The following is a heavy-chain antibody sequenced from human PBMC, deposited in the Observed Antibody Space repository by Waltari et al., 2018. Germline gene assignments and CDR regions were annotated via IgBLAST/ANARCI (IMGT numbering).Heavy chain of an antibody. Sequence: EEQLVEYGGGLAQPGEYLRLSCAASGFTFSRYWMDWVGQAQGKGLVWVSRINSDGSSTTYADSVKGRFTISRDNAKNTLYVQMNRLRAEDTAVYYCARVATKTYSSPVPGRPYYYGMDVWGQGTTVTVSS. J-gene: IGHJ6*02. CDR3: ARVATKTYSSPVPGRPYYYGMDV. CDR1: GFTFSRYW. D-gene: IGHD3-22*01. V-gene: IGHV3-74*01. CDR2: INSDGSST.